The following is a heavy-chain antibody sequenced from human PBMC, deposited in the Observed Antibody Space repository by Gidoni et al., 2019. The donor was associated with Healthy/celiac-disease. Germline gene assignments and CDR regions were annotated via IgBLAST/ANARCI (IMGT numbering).Heavy chain of an antibody. CDR1: GGSVSSYA. V-gene: IGHV1-69*01. D-gene: IGHD3-22*01. Sequence: QVQRVHSGAEVKQPGSSVKVSCQASGGSVSSYASSWVRQAPGKGLEWMGGIIPIFATANYAQKFQGRVTITADESTSTAYMELSSLRSADTAVYYCARAPSTYYDSSGPLCYWGQGTLVTVSS. CDR2: IIPIFATA. CDR3: ARAPSTYYDSSGPLCY. J-gene: IGHJ4*02.